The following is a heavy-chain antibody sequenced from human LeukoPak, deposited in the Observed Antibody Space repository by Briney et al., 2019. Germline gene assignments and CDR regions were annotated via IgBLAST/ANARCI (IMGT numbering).Heavy chain of an antibody. J-gene: IGHJ4*02. CDR3: AREGQLWHYYFDY. CDR2: INSDGSST. CDR1: GFTFSSYW. V-gene: IGHV3-74*01. D-gene: IGHD5-18*01. Sequence: GGSLRLSCAASGFTFSSYWMHWVRQAPGKGLVWVSRINSDGSSTSYADSVKGRFTISRDNAKNTLYLQMNSLRAEDTAVYYCAREGQLWHYYFDYWGQGTLVTVSS.